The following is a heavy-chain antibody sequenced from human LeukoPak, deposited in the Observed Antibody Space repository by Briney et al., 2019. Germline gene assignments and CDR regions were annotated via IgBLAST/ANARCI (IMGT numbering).Heavy chain of an antibody. CDR1: GFTFSSYE. D-gene: IGHD4-17*01. V-gene: IGHV3-48*03. CDR2: IGRRGNAI. CDR3: ARAISLDYGDYYFDS. Sequence: GGPVRLSCAASGFTFSSYEMNWVRQAPGKGLEWVSYIGRRGNAIYYADSVKGRFTISRDNAKNSLYLQMNSLRAEDTAFYYCARAISLDYGDYYFDSWGQGNLVTVSS. J-gene: IGHJ4*02.